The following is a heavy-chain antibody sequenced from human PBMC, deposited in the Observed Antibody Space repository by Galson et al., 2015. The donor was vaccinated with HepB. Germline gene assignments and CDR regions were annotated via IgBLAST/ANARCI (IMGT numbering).Heavy chain of an antibody. V-gene: IGHV3-74*01. J-gene: IGHJ4*02. D-gene: IGHD6-13*01. CDR2: INNDGSTT. Sequence: SLRLSCAASTITFSSYWMHWVRQAPGKGLVWVSRINNDGSTTTYADSVKGRFTISRDNAKNTLYLQMDSLRAEDTAVYYCTRGGPGAALDYWGQGTLVTVSS. CDR1: TITFSSYW. CDR3: TRGGPGAALDY.